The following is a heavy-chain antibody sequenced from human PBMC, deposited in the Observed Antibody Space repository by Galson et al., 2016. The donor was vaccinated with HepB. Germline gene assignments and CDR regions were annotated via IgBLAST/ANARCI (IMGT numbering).Heavy chain of an antibody. V-gene: IGHV3-33*01. CDR2: IWYDGSNK. Sequence: SLRLSCAASGFTFSCYGMHWVRQAPGKGLEWVAVIWYDGSNKYYADSVKGRFTIFRDNSKNTLYLQMNSLGAEDTAVNYCARDGGGSSGYYLDYWGQGTLVTVSS. J-gene: IGHJ4*02. D-gene: IGHD3-22*01. CDR1: GFTFSCYG. CDR3: ARDGGGSSGYYLDY.